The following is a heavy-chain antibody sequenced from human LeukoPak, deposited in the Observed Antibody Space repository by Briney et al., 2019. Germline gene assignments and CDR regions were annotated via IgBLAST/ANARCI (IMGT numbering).Heavy chain of an antibody. Sequence: SETLSLTCTVSGGSISSSSYYWGWIRQPPGKGLEWIGSIHYSGSTYYNPSLKSRVTISVDTSKNQFSLKLSSVTAADTAVYYCARSPVDTMVRGVWFDPWGQGARVTVSS. D-gene: IGHD3-10*01. CDR1: GGSISSSSYY. V-gene: IGHV4-39*07. CDR2: IHYSGST. J-gene: IGHJ5*02. CDR3: ARSPVDTMVRGVWFDP.